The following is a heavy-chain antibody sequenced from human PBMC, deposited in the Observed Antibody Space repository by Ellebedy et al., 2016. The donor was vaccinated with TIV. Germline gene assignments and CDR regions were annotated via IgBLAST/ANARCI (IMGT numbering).Heavy chain of an antibody. D-gene: IGHD5-12*01. CDR2: INHSGST. J-gene: IGHJ4*02. V-gene: IGHV4-39*07. CDR1: GGSISSSSYY. Sequence: SETLSLXXTVSGGSISSSSYYWSWIRQPPGKGLEWIGEINHSGSTNYNPSLKSRVTISVDTSKNQFSLKLSSVTAADTAVYYCARVRGYELYYFDYWGQGTLVTVSS. CDR3: ARVRGYELYYFDY.